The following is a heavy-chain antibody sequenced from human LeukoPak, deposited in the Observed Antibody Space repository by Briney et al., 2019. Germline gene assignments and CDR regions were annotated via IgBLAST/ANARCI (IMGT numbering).Heavy chain of an antibody. CDR1: GYSISSAYY. Sequence: SETLSLTCTVSGYSISSAYYWGWIRQPPGKGLEWIGSIYYSGSTYYNPSLKSRVTISVDTSKNQFSLKLSSVTAADTAVYYCARLTGGNGCLDYWGQGTLVTVSS. V-gene: IGHV4-38-2*02. CDR3: ARLTGGNGCLDY. J-gene: IGHJ4*02. CDR2: IYYSGST. D-gene: IGHD7-27*01.